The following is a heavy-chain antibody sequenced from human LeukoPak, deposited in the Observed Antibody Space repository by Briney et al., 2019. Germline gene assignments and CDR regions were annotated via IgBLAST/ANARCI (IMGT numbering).Heavy chain of an antibody. J-gene: IGHJ2*01. CDR3: ARVGDHYHWYLDL. CDR2: LYSCGAT. D-gene: IGHD3-10*01. V-gene: IGHV3-53*01. CDR1: GFTLSTKY. Sequence: PGGSLTLSCEGFGFTLSTKYMNWVRQAPGKGLEWVSILYSCGATYYADSVNGLFTVCGDSSKTPHYLHINRLRADDTAVYYCARVGDHYHWYLDLWGRGALVTASS.